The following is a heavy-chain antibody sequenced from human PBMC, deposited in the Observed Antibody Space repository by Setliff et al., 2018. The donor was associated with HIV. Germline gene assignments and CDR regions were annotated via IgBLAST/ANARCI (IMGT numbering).Heavy chain of an antibody. CDR2: INTGNGNT. CDR3: ARDRCNSVSCYLYNWFDP. Sequence: ASVKVSCKASGYTFSQYPMHWVRQAPGQRPEWMGWINTGNGNTKYSQKFQDRVTITRDTSADTVYMVLNSLRSEDTVVYYCARDRCNSVSCYLYNWFDPWGQGTLVTVSS. V-gene: IGHV1-3*04. CDR1: GYTFSQYP. D-gene: IGHD2-2*01. J-gene: IGHJ5*02.